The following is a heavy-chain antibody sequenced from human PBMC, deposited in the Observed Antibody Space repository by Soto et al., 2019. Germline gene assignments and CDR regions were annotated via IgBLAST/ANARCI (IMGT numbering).Heavy chain of an antibody. CDR3: ARSPLRYCSGGSCYFDAFDI. Sequence: QVQLVQSGAEVKKPGSSVKVYCKASGGTFSSYAISWVRQAPGQGLEWMGGIIPIFGTASYAQKFQGRVTITADESTSIAYMELSSLRSEDTAVYYCARSPLRYCSGGSCYFDAFDIWGQGTMVTVSS. CDR2: IIPIFGTA. J-gene: IGHJ3*02. V-gene: IGHV1-69*01. D-gene: IGHD2-15*01. CDR1: GGTFSSYA.